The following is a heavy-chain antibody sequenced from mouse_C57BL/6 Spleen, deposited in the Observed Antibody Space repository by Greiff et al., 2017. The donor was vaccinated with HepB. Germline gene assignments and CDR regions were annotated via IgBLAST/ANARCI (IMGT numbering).Heavy chain of an antibody. V-gene: IGHV1-19*01. CDR2: INPYNGGT. CDR3: AFYYDYDYWYFDV. Sequence: SGPVLVKPGASVKMSCKASGYTFTDYYMNWVKQSHGKSLEWIGVINPYNGGTSYNQKFKGKATLTVDKSSSTAYMELNSLTSEDSAVYYCAFYYDYDYWYFDVWGTGTTVTVSS. J-gene: IGHJ1*03. CDR1: GYTFTDYY. D-gene: IGHD2-4*01.